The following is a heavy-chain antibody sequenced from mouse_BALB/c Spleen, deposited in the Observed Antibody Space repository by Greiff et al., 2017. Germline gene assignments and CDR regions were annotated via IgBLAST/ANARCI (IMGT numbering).Heavy chain of an antibody. CDR1: GFTFSSYG. V-gene: IGHV5-6-3*01. J-gene: IGHJ2*01. Sequence: EVKLMESGGGLVQPGGSLKLSCAASGFTFSSYGMSWVRQTPDKRLELVATINSNGGSTYYPDSVKGRFTISRDNAKNTLYLQMSSLKSEDTAMYYCARDQNGGNHFDYWGQGTTLTVSS. D-gene: IGHD2-1*01. CDR2: INSNGGST. CDR3: ARDQNGGNHFDY.